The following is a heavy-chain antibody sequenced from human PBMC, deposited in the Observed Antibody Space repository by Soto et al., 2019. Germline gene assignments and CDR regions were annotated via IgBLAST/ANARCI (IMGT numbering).Heavy chain of an antibody. CDR1: GFTFSSYA. Sequence: EVQLLESGGGLVQPGGSLRLSCAASGFTFSSYAMSWVRQAPGKGLEWVSAISGSGGSTYYADSVKGRFTISRDNSKNTLYLQRNSLRAEDTALYYCAKDDALYDFWSCYTFLNWFDPWGQGTLVTDSS. V-gene: IGHV3-23*01. CDR2: ISGSGGST. CDR3: AKDDALYDFWSCYTFLNWFDP. J-gene: IGHJ5*02. D-gene: IGHD3-3*01.